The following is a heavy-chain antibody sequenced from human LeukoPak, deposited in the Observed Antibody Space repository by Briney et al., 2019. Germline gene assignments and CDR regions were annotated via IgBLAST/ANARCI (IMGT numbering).Heavy chain of an antibody. CDR1: GFTVSSNY. CDR3: GRSLGFCSSSNCQEYLQH. Sequence: PGGSLRLSCAASGFTVSSNYMSWVRQAPGKGLEWVSVIYRSGSTYYADSVKGRFTISRDNSNNTLYLQMNSLRAEDTAVYYCGRSLGFCSSSNCQEYLQHWGQGTPVTVSS. CDR2: IYRSGST. J-gene: IGHJ1*01. D-gene: IGHD2-2*01. V-gene: IGHV3-53*01.